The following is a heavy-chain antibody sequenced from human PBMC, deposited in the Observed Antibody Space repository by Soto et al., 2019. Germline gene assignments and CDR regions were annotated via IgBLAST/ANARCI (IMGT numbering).Heavy chain of an antibody. D-gene: IGHD3-3*01. Sequence: QLQLQESGSGLVQPSQTLSLTCTASGGSISTSDYSWSWMRQPPGGGLEWIGSIYQTGRTYVIPSLKSRVTMSLDKSKNQFSLNLTSVTAADTALYYCAREMTIFGVAPGGGVDVWGQGTTVTVSS. CDR2: IYQTGRT. CDR1: GGSISTSDYS. J-gene: IGHJ6*02. CDR3: AREMTIFGVAPGGGVDV. V-gene: IGHV4-30-2*01.